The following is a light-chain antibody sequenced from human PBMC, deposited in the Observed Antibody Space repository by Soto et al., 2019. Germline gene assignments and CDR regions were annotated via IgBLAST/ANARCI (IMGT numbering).Light chain of an antibody. V-gene: IGKV3-11*01. CDR3: QQRRSGPWT. CDR1: QSIRSY. Sequence: EIVLTQSPATLCLSPGEGATLSCRASQSIRSYLAWYQQKPGQAPMLLIYDTFLRATGIPARFSGSGSGTDFTLTTGGLEPEDVGVYYCQQRRSGPWTFGQGTKVEIK. J-gene: IGKJ1*01. CDR2: DTF.